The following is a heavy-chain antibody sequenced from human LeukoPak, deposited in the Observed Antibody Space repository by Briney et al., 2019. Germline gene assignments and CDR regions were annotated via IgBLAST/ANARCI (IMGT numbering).Heavy chain of an antibody. CDR3: ARRGLTNEDTYCNSTGCYIASGDWFDP. V-gene: IGHV1-18*01. CDR1: GYTFNSYG. D-gene: IGHD2-2*02. CDR2: INPYNGNT. J-gene: IGHJ5*02. Sequence: ASVKVSCKTSGYTFNSYGITWVRQAPGQGLAWMGWINPYNGNTNYAQNLQGRVTMTTDTSTSTAYMELRSLRSDDTAVYYCARRGLTNEDTYCNSTGCYIASGDWFDPWGQGTLVTVSS.